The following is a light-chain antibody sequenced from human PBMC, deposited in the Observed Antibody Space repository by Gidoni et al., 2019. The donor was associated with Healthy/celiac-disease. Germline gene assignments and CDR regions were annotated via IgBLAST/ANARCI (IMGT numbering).Light chain of an antibody. V-gene: IGLV1-40*01. CDR1: SSNIAAGYD. CDR3: QSYDSSLSAHVV. J-gene: IGLJ2*01. Sequence: QSVLPQPPSLPGAPGQRVTISCTGSSSNIAAGYDVHWYQQLPGTAPKLLIYGNSNRPSGVPDRFSGSKSGTSASLAITGLQAEDEADYYCQSYDSSLSAHVVFGGGTKLTVL. CDR2: GNS.